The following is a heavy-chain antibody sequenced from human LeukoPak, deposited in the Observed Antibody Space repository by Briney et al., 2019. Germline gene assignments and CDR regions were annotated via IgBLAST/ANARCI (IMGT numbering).Heavy chain of an antibody. CDR3: ATYQWELLLYYYFDY. J-gene: IGHJ4*02. D-gene: IGHD1-26*01. CDR2: FDPEDGET. V-gene: IGHV1-24*01. Sequence: ASVKVSCKVSGYTLTELSTHWVRQAPGKGLEWMGGFDPEDGETIYAQKFQGRVTMTEDTSTDTAYMELSSLRSEDTAVYYCATYQWELLLYYYFDYWGQGTLVTVSS. CDR1: GYTLTELS.